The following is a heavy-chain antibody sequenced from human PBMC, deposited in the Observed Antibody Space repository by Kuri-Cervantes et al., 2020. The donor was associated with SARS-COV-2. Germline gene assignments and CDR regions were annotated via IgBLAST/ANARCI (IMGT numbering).Heavy chain of an antibody. V-gene: IGHV3-13*04. J-gene: IGHJ6*02. CDR3: ARGSYNWNYWSGRVSGMDV. CDR1: GFTFSSYD. D-gene: IGHD1-7*01. Sequence: ESLKISCAASGFTFSSYDMHWVRQATGNGLEWVSAIGTAGDTYYPGSVKGRFTISRENAKNSLYLQMNSLRAGDTAVYYCARGSYNWNYWSGRVSGMDVWGQGTTVTVSS. CDR2: IGTAGDT.